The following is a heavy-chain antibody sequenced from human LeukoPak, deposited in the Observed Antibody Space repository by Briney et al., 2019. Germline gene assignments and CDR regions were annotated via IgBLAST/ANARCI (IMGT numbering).Heavy chain of an antibody. CDR1: GFTFSSYS. CDR2: ISSSSSTI. D-gene: IGHD2-2*01. CDR3: ARGGYCSSTSCSSNYMDV. V-gene: IGHV3-48*01. Sequence: GGSLRLSCAASGFTFSSYSMNWVRQAPGKGLEWVSYISSSSSTIYYADSVKGRFTISRGNAKNSLYLQMNSLRAEDTAVYYCARGGYCSSTSCSSNYMDVWGKGTTVTVSS. J-gene: IGHJ6*03.